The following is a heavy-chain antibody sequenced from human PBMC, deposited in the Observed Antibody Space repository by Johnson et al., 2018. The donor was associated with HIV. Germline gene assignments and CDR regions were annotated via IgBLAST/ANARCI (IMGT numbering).Heavy chain of an antibody. D-gene: IGHD2-21*02. V-gene: IGHV3-7*01. CDR2: IKQDGSEK. Sequence: VQLVESGGGVVQPGGSLRLSCAASGFTLSSYWMSWVRQAPGKGLEWVANIKQDGSEKYYVDSVKGRFTISRDNAKNSLYLQMNSLRAEDTAVYYCARGPSAYCGGDCPGGAFDIWGQGTMVTVSS. CDR1: GFTLSSYW. CDR3: ARGPSAYCGGDCPGGAFDI. J-gene: IGHJ3*02.